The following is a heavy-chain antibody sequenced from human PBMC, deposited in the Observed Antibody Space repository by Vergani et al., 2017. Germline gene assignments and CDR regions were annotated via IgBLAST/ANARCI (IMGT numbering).Heavy chain of an antibody. CDR1: GFSFRNAW. D-gene: IGHD5-12*01. J-gene: IGHJ6*02. Sequence: EVQLVESGGGIVKPGGSLRLSCVASGFSFRNAWMNWVRRTPGKGLEWVSGISGSGGSTYYAGSVKGRFTISRDSSKITLYLQMNSLSAGDTAVYYCAKANPRNSGYDYLYYYHAMDVWGQGTTVTVSS. CDR2: ISGSGGST. CDR3: AKANPRNSGYDYLYYYHAMDV. V-gene: IGHV3-23*04.